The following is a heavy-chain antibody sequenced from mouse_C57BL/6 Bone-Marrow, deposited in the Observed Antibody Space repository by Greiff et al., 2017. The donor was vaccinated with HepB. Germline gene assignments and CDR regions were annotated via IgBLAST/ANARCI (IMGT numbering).Heavy chain of an antibody. V-gene: IGHV1-9*01. J-gene: IGHJ2*01. CDR3: AREEDYDDYFDY. CDR2: ILPGSGST. Sequence: QVQLQQSGAELMKPGASVKLSCKATGYTFTGYWIEWVKQRPGHGLEWIGEILPGSGSTNYNEKFKGKATLTVDTSSSTAYMQLSSLTSEDSAVYFCAREEDYDDYFDYWGQGTTLTVSS. CDR1: GYTFTGYW. D-gene: IGHD2-4*01.